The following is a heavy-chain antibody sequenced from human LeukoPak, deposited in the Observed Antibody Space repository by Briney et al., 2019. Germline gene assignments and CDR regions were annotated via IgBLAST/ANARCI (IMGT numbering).Heavy chain of an antibody. CDR2: IYSGGST. CDR3: AKCGAYDILTGYHYYFDY. Sequence: PGGSLRLSCAASGFTVSSSYMSWVRQAPGKGLEWVSVIYSGGSTYYADSVKGRFTISRDNSKNTLYLQMNSLRAEDTAVYYCAKCGAYDILTGYHYYFDYWGQGTLVTVSS. J-gene: IGHJ4*02. V-gene: IGHV3-53*01. CDR1: GFTVSSSY. D-gene: IGHD3-9*01.